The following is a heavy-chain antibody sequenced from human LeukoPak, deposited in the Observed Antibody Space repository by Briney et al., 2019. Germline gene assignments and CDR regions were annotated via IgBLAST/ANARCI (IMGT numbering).Heavy chain of an antibody. D-gene: IGHD1-7*01. CDR2: IYYSGST. CDR3: ARSSFWNYEDYYYGMDV. CDR1: GGSISSYY. V-gene: IGHV4-59*01. J-gene: IGHJ6*02. Sequence: SETLSLTCTVSGGSISSYYWSWIRQPPGKGLEWIGYIYYSGSTNYNPSLRSRVTISVDTSKNQFSLKLSSVTAADTAVYYCARSSFWNYEDYYYGMDVWGQGTTVTVSS.